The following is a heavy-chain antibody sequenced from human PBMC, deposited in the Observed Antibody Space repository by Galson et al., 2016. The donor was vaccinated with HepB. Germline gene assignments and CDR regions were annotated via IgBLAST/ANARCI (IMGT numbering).Heavy chain of an antibody. CDR1: RGSVGSSAYY. J-gene: IGHJ4*02. CDR3: ARKIYYFDN. D-gene: IGHD3-3*01. Sequence: LSLTCTVSRGSVGSSAYYWSWIRQTPGKGLEWIGIVFYDGTTFYSPSLESRVTITIDTSKNQFSLRLNSVTAADTAIYYCARKIYYFDNWGQGTLVAVSS. CDR2: VFYDGTT. V-gene: IGHV4-39*07.